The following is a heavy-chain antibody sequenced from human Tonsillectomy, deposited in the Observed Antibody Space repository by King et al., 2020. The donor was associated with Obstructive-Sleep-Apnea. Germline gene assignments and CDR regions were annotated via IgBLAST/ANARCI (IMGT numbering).Heavy chain of an antibody. V-gene: IGHV2-70*11. CDR1: GFSLSTSGMW. CDR2: IAWDDDK. CDR3: ARMRVQNGLGGMDV. Sequence: TLKESGPALVKPTQTLTLTRTFSGFSLSTSGMWESWIRQPPGKALEWLSRIAWDDDKYYSTSLRTRLTIPKDTSQNQVVLTMTNMDPVDTATYYCARMRVQNGLGGMDVWGQGTTVTVSS. D-gene: IGHD7-27*01. J-gene: IGHJ6*02.